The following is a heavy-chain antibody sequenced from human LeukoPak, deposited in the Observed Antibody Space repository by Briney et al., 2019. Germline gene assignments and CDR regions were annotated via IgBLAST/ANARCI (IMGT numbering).Heavy chain of an antibody. D-gene: IGHD6-13*01. CDR1: GGSFSGYY. J-gene: IGHJ4*02. CDR2: INHSGST. Sequence: SETLSLTCAVYGGSFSGYYWSWLRQPPGKGLEWIGEINHSGSTNYNPSLKSRVTISEDTSKNQFSLKLNSVTAADTAVYYCARDRGAAGGSFDYWGQGTLVTVSS. CDR3: ARDRGAAGGSFDY. V-gene: IGHV4-34*01.